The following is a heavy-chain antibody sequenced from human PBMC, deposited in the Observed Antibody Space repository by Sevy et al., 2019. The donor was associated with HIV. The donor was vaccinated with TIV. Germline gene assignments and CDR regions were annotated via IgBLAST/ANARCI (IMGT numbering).Heavy chain of an antibody. D-gene: IGHD2-15*01. CDR1: GYTFTGYY. J-gene: IGHJ4*02. V-gene: IGHV1-2*02. Sequence: ASVKVSCKASGYTFTGYYVHWVRQAPGQGLEWMGWINPNSGGTNYAQKFQGTITMTRDTSITTAYMGLSRLTSDDTAVYYCARGCSHGSCYWNYWGQGTLVTVSS. CDR3: ARGCSHGSCYWNY. CDR2: INPNSGGT.